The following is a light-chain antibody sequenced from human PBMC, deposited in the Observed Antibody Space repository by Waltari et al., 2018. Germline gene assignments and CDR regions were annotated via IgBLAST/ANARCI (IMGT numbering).Light chain of an antibody. J-gene: IGLJ1*01. V-gene: IGLV2-23*01. CDR1: SSDIGKFNH. CDR3: CSYAGDVTYV. Sequence: QSALTQPASVSGSPGQSITISCPGTSSDIGKFNHVSWYQQHPGKAPKPIIFEDDKRPFGVSSRFSASKSGNTASLIIAGLQVDDEADYFCCSYAGDVTYVFGAGTKVTVL. CDR2: EDD.